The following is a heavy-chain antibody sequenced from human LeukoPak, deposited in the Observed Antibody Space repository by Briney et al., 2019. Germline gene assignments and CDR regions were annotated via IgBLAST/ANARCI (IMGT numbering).Heavy chain of an antibody. CDR2: ISWDGGST. D-gene: IGHD4-23*01. V-gene: IGHV3-43D*03. J-gene: IGHJ4*02. CDR1: GFTFDDYA. Sequence: GGSLRLSCAASGFTFDDYAMHWVRQAPGKGLEWVSLISWDGGSTYYTDSVKGRFTISRDNSKNSLYLQMNSLRAEDTALYYCAKDMSGEDCGGNSGSIDYWGQGTLVTVSS. CDR3: AKDMSGEDCGGNSGSIDY.